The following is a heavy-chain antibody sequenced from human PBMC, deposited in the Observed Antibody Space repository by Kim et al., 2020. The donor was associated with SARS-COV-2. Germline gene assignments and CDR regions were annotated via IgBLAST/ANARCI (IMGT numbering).Heavy chain of an antibody. CDR3: AKDASGVDGDGAYYFDY. J-gene: IGHJ4*02. Sequence: GGSLRLSCAASGFTFSSYGMHWVRQAPGKGLEWVAVIWYDGSNKYYADSVKGRFTISRDNSKNTLYLQMNSLRAEDTAVYYCAKDASGVDGDGAYYFDYWGQGTLVTVSS. CDR2: IWYDGSNK. D-gene: IGHD4-17*01. V-gene: IGHV3-33*06. CDR1: GFTFSSYG.